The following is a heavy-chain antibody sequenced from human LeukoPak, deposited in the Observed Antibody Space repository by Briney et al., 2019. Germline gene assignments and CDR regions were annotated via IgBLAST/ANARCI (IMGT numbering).Heavy chain of an antibody. J-gene: IGHJ3*02. CDR2: IYYSGST. CDR1: GGSISSGDYC. Sequence: SQTLSLTCTVSGGSISSGDYCWSWIRQPPGKGLEWIGYIYYSGSTYYNPSLKSRVTISVDTSKNQFSLKLSSVTAADTAVYYCARQGYCSGGSCSNAFDIWGQGTMVTVSS. D-gene: IGHD2-15*01. V-gene: IGHV4-30-4*01. CDR3: ARQGYCSGGSCSNAFDI.